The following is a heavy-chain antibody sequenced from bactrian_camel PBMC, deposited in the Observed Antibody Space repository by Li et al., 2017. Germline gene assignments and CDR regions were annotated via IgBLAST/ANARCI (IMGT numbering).Heavy chain of an antibody. V-gene: IGHV3S10*01. CDR3: AAGTLLVWDVDSWTAEEGDFAY. D-gene: IGHD5*01. CDR1: GYISEFC. Sequence: DVQLVESGGGSVQAGGSLRLSCVASGYISEFCMGWFRQGANQGRKAVAVIDTAGNIDYTNSVKGRFTLTKDNSKKTLYLQMNSLKPEDSAMYYCAAGTLLVWDVDSWTAEEGDFAYWGQGTQVTVS. CDR2: IDTAGNI. J-gene: IGHJ6*01.